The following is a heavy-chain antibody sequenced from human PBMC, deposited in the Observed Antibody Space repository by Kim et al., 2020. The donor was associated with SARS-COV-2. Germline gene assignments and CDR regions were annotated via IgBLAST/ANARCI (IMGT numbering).Heavy chain of an antibody. CDR3: ARTLIAARLKYYFDY. D-gene: IGHD6-6*01. Sequence: PSLKGRVTISVDTSKNQFSLKLSSVTAADTAVYYCARTLIAARLKYYFDYWGQGTLVTVSS. V-gene: IGHV4-34*01. J-gene: IGHJ4*02.